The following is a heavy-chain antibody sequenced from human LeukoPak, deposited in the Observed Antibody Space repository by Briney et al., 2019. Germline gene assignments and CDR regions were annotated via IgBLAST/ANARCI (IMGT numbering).Heavy chain of an antibody. CDR3: AKVRLPYGSSGYYEAAPPDY. Sequence: GGSLRLSXAASGFTFSSYGMHWVRQAPGKGLEWVAVIWYDGSNKDYADSVKGRFTISRDNSKNTLYLQMNSLRAGDTAVYYCAKVRLPYGSSGYYEAAPPDYWGQGTLVTVSS. V-gene: IGHV3-33*06. D-gene: IGHD3-22*01. CDR2: IWYDGSNK. J-gene: IGHJ4*02. CDR1: GFTFSSYG.